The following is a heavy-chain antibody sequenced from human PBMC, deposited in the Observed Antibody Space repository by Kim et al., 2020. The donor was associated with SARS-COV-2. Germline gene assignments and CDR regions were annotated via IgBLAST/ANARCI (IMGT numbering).Heavy chain of an antibody. J-gene: IGHJ2*01. CDR3: ARRLRGDYWYFDL. D-gene: IGHD3-16*01. V-gene: IGHV4-39*01. Sequence: TYYNPSLKSRVTISVDTSKTQSSLKLSSVTAADTAVYYCARRLRGDYWYFDLWGRGTLVTVSS. CDR2: T.